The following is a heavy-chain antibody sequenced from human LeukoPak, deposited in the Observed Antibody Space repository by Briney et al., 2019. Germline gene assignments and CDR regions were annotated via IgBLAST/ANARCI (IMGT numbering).Heavy chain of an antibody. D-gene: IGHD4-23*01. J-gene: IGHJ2*01. CDR3: ARDNLTPYWYFDL. CDR2: ISGSGGDT. CDR1: GFTFSTYA. Sequence: PGGSLRLSCAASGFTFSTYAMSWVRQAPGKGLEWVSAISGSGGDTYYADSVKGRFTISRDNSKNTLYLRMNSLRGEDTAVYYCARDNLTPYWYFDLWGRGTLVSVSS. V-gene: IGHV3-23*01.